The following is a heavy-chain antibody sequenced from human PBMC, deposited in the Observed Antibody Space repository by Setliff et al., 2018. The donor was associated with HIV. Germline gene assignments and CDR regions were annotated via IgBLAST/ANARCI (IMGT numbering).Heavy chain of an antibody. CDR3: ARGRHIEATIPLDH. CDR2: INDRGNT. V-gene: IGHV4-34*01. D-gene: IGHD5-12*01. J-gene: IGHJ4*02. Sequence: SETLSLTFTVSGGSFSDYYWTWIRQPPNEGLEWIGEINDRGNTNYMPSLRSRVTISVDTSKNQFSLKLTSVTAADSAIYYCARGRHIEATIPLDHWGQGTLVTVSS. CDR1: GGSFSDYY.